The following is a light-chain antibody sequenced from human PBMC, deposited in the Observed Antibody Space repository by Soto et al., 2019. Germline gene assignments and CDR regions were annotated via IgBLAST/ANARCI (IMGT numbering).Light chain of an antibody. CDR2: GAS. V-gene: IGKV3-15*01. CDR3: QQYNNWPYT. CDR1: QSVSSN. J-gene: IGKJ2*01. Sequence: EIVMTQSPATLSVSPGERATLSCRASQSVSSNLAWYQQKPGQAPRLLIYGASTRATGIPARFSGSRSGRESTLTISSLQSEDFAVYYCQQYNNWPYTFGQGTKLEIK.